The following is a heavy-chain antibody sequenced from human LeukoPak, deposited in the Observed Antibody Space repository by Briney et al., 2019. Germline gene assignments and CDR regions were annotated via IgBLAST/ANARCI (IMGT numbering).Heavy chain of an antibody. CDR1: GYTFTSYD. J-gene: IGHJ3*02. D-gene: IGHD2-2*01. Sequence: GASVKVSCKASGYTFTSYDINWVRQATGQGLEWMGWMNPKSGNTGYAQKFQGRVTITRNTSISTAYMELSSLGSEDTAVYYCARVLIPAAPLGAFDIWGQGTMVTVSS. V-gene: IGHV1-8*03. CDR3: ARVLIPAAPLGAFDI. CDR2: MNPKSGNT.